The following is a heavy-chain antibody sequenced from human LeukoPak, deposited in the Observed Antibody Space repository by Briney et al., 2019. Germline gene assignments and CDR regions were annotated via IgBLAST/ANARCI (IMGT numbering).Heavy chain of an antibody. J-gene: IGHJ4*02. Sequence: ASVKVSCKASGYTFTDFYIHWVRQAPGQGLEWMGWINPNSGGTKYAQKFQARVTMTRDTSISTLYMEMSSLTSEDTAIYYCASDYSVHWGQGTLVTVSA. CDR3: ASDYSVH. D-gene: IGHD2-15*01. CDR2: INPNSGGT. CDR1: GYTFTDFY. V-gene: IGHV1-2*02.